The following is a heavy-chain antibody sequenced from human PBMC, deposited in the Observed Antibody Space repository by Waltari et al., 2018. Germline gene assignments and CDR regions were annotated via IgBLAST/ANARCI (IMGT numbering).Heavy chain of an antibody. V-gene: IGHV4-31*03. D-gene: IGHD4-4*01. CDR3: TRGDYSGKPHPLDY. Sequence: QVQLQESGPGLVKPSQTLSLTCTVPGESISSIGSYWTWFRQHPGKGLEWIGYIFYTGSTYYNPSLKSRVSISLDKSSNQFSLKLTSVTAADTAMYYCTRGDYSGKPHPLDYWGQGTLVTVSS. CDR1: GESISSIGSY. J-gene: IGHJ4*02. CDR2: IFYTGST.